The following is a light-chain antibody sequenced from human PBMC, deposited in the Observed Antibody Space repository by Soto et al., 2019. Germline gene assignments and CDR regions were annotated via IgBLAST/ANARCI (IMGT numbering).Light chain of an antibody. CDR2: DVS. V-gene: IGLV2-11*01. CDR3: CSYAVTFYV. J-gene: IGLJ1*01. Sequence: QSVLTQPRSVSGSPGQSVTISCTGTSIDVGGSNYVSWYQQHPGKAPKLMIYDVSERPSGVPDRFSGSKSGNTASLTISGLQAEDEADYYCCSYAVTFYVFGTGTKLTVL. CDR1: SIDVGGSNY.